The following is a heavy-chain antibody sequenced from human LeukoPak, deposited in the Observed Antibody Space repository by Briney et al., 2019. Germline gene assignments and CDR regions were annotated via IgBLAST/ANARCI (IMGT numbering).Heavy chain of an antibody. Sequence: SETLSLTCTVSGGSISSYYWSWIRQPPGKGLEWIGYTYYSGSTNYNPSLKSRVTISVDTSKNQFSLKLSSVTAADTAVYYCARAPKLYYYDSSGLDYWGQGTLVTVSS. CDR1: GGSISSYY. J-gene: IGHJ4*02. CDR2: TYYSGST. CDR3: ARAPKLYYYDSSGLDY. D-gene: IGHD3-22*01. V-gene: IGHV4-59*01.